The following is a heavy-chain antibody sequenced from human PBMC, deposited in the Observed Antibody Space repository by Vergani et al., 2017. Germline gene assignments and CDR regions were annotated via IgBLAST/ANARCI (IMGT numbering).Heavy chain of an antibody. CDR2: LYYSGST. Sequence: QLQLQESGPGLVKPSATLSLTCSVSGASIRSSNYYWGWIRQPPGKGLEWIASLYYSGSTYYNPSLKRRVTIPVDTSQSQFSRKPGSVTAADTAVYCCARHSTVEWLVKLGWIDPWGQGILVTVSS. J-gene: IGHJ5*02. D-gene: IGHD6-19*01. CDR1: GASIRSSNYY. CDR3: ARHSTVEWLVKLGWIDP. V-gene: IGHV4-39*01.